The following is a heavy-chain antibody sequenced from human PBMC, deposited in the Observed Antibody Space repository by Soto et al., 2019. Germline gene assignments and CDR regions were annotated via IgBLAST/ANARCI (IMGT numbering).Heavy chain of an antibody. J-gene: IGHJ6*02. V-gene: IGHV3-23*01. Sequence: PGGSLRLSCAASGFTFSSYGMSWVRQAPGKGLEWVSGISGSGSTGVTTYYADSVKGRFIISRDNSKNTLYLQMNSLRAEDTAIYYCATWGNEWGYYYYDMDVWGQGTMVTVSS. CDR1: GFTFSSYG. D-gene: IGHD3-16*01. CDR3: ATWGNEWGYYYYDMDV. CDR2: ISGSGSTGVTT.